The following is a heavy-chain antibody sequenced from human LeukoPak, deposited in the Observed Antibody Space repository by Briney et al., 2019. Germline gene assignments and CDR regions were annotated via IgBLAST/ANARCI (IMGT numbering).Heavy chain of an antibody. D-gene: IGHD2-21*01. J-gene: IGHJ6*02. CDR1: GFTFSSYA. V-gene: IGHV3-30-3*01. CDR2: ISYDGSNK. Sequence: GGSLRLSCAASGFTFSSYAMHWVRQAPGKGLEWVAVISYDGSNKYYADSVKGRFTISRDNSKNTLYLQMNSLRAEDTAVYYCAREGQGPAIYYYYYYGMDVWGQGTTVTVSS. CDR3: AREGQGPAIYYYYYYGMDV.